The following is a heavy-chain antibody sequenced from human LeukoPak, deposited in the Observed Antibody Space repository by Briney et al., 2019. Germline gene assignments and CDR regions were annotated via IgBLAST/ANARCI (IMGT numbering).Heavy chain of an antibody. D-gene: IGHD5-12*01. CDR2: IYYSGST. CDR1: GGSISSNTYY. Sequence: SETLSLTCTVSGGSISSNTYYWGWIRQPPGKGLEWIGSIYYSGSTYYNPSLKSRVTMSVDTSKNQFSLKLNSVTAADTAMYYCARDPYSGYDVYDYWGQGTLVTVSS. CDR3: ARDPYSGYDVYDY. J-gene: IGHJ4*02. V-gene: IGHV4-39*07.